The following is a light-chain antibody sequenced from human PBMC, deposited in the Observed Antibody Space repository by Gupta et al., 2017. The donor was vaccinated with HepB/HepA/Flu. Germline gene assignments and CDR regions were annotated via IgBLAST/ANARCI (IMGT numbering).Light chain of an antibody. CDR1: SSDVDNYNR. Sequence: QSALTQPPSVSGSPGQSVTISCTGTSSDVDNYNRVSWYQQPPGTAPKLIIHEVSNRPSGVPDRFSGSKSGNTASLTISGLQAEDEAHYDCSSYTTSSTVVFGGGTILTVL. CDR3: SSYTTSSTVV. V-gene: IGLV2-18*02. CDR2: EVS. J-gene: IGLJ2*01.